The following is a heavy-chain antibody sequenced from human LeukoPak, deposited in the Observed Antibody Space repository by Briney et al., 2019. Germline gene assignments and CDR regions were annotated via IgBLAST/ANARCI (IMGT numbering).Heavy chain of an antibody. J-gene: IGHJ6*02. Sequence: PSETLSLTCTVSGGSISRYCWSWIRQPPGKGLEWIGYIYYSGSTNYNPSLKSRVTISVDTSKNQFSLELSSVTAADTAVYYCARVGAYGDYYYYGMDVWGQGITVTVSS. CDR3: ARVGAYGDYYYYGMDV. CDR1: GGSISRYC. CDR2: IYYSGST. D-gene: IGHD4-17*01. V-gene: IGHV4-59*01.